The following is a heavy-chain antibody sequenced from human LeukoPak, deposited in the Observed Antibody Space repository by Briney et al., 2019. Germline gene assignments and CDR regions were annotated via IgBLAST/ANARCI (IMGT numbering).Heavy chain of an antibody. V-gene: IGHV4-39*07. Sequence: SETLSLTCTVSGGSISSSSYYWGWIRQPPGKGLEWIGSIYYSGSTYYNPSLKSRVTISVDTSKNQFSLKLSSVTAADTAVYYCARAGGYFDWLSLNWFDPWGQGTLVTVSS. CDR1: GGSISSSSYY. J-gene: IGHJ5*02. CDR3: ARAGGYFDWLSLNWFDP. D-gene: IGHD3-9*01. CDR2: IYYSGST.